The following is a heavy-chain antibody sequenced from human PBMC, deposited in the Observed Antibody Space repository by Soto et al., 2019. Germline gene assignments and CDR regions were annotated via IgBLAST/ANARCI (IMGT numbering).Heavy chain of an antibody. Sequence: GGSLRLSCAASGFTVSSNYMSWVRQAPGKGLEWVSVIYSGGSTYYADSVKGRFTISRDNSKNTLYLQMNSLRAEDTAVYYCAKDHRIAVAGTFGYWGQGTLVTVSS. D-gene: IGHD6-19*01. V-gene: IGHV3-66*01. CDR1: GFTVSSNY. J-gene: IGHJ4*02. CDR3: AKDHRIAVAGTFGY. CDR2: IYSGGST.